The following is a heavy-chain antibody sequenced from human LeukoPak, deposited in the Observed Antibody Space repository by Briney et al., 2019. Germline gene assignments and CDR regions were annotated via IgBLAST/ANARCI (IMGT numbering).Heavy chain of an antibody. CDR3: ARGHNPASTYYDFWSGYGFDY. CDR1: GGSFSGYY. V-gene: IGHV4-34*01. D-gene: IGHD3-3*01. J-gene: IGHJ4*02. CDR2: INHSGST. Sequence: SETLSLTCAVYGGSFSGYYWSWIRQPPGKGLEWIGEINHSGSTNYNPSLKSRVTISVDTSKNQFSLKLSSVTAADTAVYYCARGHNPASTYYDFWSGYGFDYWGQGTLVTVSS.